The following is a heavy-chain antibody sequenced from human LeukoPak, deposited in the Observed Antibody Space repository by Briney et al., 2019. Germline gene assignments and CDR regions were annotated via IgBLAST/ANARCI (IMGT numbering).Heavy chain of an antibody. D-gene: IGHD3-16*01. CDR3: ARLPGLGNFWLDP. J-gene: IGHJ5*02. CDR1: GYTFTAYY. CDR2: INPDNGGT. Sequence: GASVKVSCRASGYTFTAYYIHWVRQAPGQGLEWMGWINPDNGGTMYAQKFQGRFTVTRDTSISTAYMELSRLRFDDTALYYCARLPGLGNFWLDPWGQGTLVSVSS. V-gene: IGHV1-2*02.